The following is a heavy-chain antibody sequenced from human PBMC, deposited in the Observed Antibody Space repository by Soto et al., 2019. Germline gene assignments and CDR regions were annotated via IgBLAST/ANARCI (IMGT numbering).Heavy chain of an antibody. CDR3: ARGPSATVRGLFTA. D-gene: IGHD3-10*01. CDR1: GGAFSCYS. Sequence: SETLSLTCAVYGGAFSCYSWTWSRQPPGKGPEWIGEIDHGGSTTYNPSLKSRVTISVDTSKNQFSLKLSSVTAADTAVYYCARGPSATVRGLFTAWGQGTLVTVSS. J-gene: IGHJ5*02. V-gene: IGHV4-34*01. CDR2: IDHGGST.